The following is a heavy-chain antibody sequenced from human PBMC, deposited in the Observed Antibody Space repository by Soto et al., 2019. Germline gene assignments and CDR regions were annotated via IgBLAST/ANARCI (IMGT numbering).Heavy chain of an antibody. CDR3: ARDYFGSGLYFFDY. D-gene: IGHD3-10*01. V-gene: IGHV2-5*02. CDR2: IYWADDK. CDR1: GFSLSTSGVV. Sequence: QITLEESGPTLVKPTQTLTLTCTFSGFSLSTSGVVVGWIRQPPGEALEWLTLIYWADDKRYSPSLKTRLTIIKDTSKNQLVLTMTNMDPVDTATYYCARDYFGSGLYFFDYGGQGTPFTVSS. J-gene: IGHJ4*02.